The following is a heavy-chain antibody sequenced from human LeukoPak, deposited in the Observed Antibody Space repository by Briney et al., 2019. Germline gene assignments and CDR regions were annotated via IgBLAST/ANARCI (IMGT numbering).Heavy chain of an antibody. J-gene: IGHJ3*02. CDR3: AKDRWTEVDAFDI. CDR1: GFTFSSYP. CDR2: IVGSGGST. V-gene: IGHV3-23*01. Sequence: GGSLRLSCAASGFTFSSYPMSWVRQSPGKGLEWVSAIVGSGGSTYYADSVRGRFTISRDNSKNTLYLQMNSLRAEDTAVYYCAKDRWTEVDAFDIWGQGTMVTVSS. D-gene: IGHD1-1*01.